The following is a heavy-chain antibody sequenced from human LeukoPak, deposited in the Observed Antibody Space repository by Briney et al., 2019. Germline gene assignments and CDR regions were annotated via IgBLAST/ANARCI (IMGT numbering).Heavy chain of an antibody. CDR3: ARGPGGYYDY. CDR1: GFTVSSKY. Sequence: PGGSLRLSCAASGFTVSSKYMCWVRQAPGKGLEWVSAIYSGSGTYYADSVKGRFTISRDTSKNTLYLQMNSLRAEDTAVYYCARGPGGYYDYWGQGTLVTVFS. J-gene: IGHJ4*02. V-gene: IGHV3-53*01. CDR2: IYSGSGT.